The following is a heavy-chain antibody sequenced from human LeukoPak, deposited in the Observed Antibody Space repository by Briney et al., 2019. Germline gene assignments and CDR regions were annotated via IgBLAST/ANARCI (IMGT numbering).Heavy chain of an antibody. CDR2: VTSSGGHM. V-gene: IGHV3-11*04. CDR1: GFIFSDYY. J-gene: IGHJ4*02. CDR3: ARGPSGYHNT. Sequence: PGGSLRLSCAASGFIFSDYYMTWIRQAPGKGLEWVSYVTSSGGHMYYADSAKGRFTISRDNAKNSLDLQMNSLRAEDTAVYYCARGPSGYHNTGGQGTLVTVSS. D-gene: IGHD5-12*01.